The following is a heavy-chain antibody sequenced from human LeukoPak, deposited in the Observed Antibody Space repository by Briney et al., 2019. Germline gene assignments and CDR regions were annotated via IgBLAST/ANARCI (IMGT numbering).Heavy chain of an antibody. V-gene: IGHV3-11*01. D-gene: IGHD2-2*01. CDR2: ISSSGSTI. J-gene: IGHJ5*02. CDR1: GFTLSDYY. Sequence: PGGSLRLSCAASGFTLSDYYMSWIRQAPGKGLEWVPYISSSGSTIYYADSVKGRFTISRDNAKNSLYLQMNSLRAEDTAVYYCARDTHCSSTSCPGWFDPWGQGTLVTVSS. CDR3: ARDTHCSSTSCPGWFDP.